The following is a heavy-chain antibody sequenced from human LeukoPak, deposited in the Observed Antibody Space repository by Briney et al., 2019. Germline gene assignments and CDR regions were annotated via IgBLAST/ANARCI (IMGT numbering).Heavy chain of an antibody. D-gene: IGHD6-19*01. CDR1: GFTFSSYG. J-gene: IGHJ4*02. Sequence: PGRSLRLSCAAPGFTFSSYGMHWVRQAPGKGLEWVSIIWYDGSNKYYADSVKGRFTISKDNSKNTLYLQMNSLRAEDTAIYYCARDPGHNGWYGDNWGQGTLVTVSS. CDR2: IWYDGSNK. V-gene: IGHV3-33*01. CDR3: ARDPGHNGWYGDN.